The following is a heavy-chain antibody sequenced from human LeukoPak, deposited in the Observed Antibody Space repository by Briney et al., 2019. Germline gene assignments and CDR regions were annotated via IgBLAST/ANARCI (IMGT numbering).Heavy chain of an antibody. V-gene: IGHV3-11*06. Sequence: GGSLRLSCAASGFTFSDYYMSWIRQAPGKGLEWVSNIGSSSSYTNYADSVKGRFTISRDNAKNSLYLQMNSLRAEDTAVYYCARELSGAYYYYGMDVWGQGTTVTVSS. D-gene: IGHD3-10*01. CDR3: ARELSGAYYYYGMDV. CDR2: IGSSSSYT. J-gene: IGHJ6*02. CDR1: GFTFSDYY.